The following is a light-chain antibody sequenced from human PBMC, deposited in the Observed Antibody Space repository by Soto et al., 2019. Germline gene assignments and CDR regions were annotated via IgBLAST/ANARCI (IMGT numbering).Light chain of an antibody. CDR1: QSVSRW. J-gene: IGKJ5*01. V-gene: IGKV1-5*01. Sequence: DIQMTQSPSTLSASVGDRVTIACRASQSVSRWLAWYQQKPGKAPNLLIYDASSLEGGVPSRFSGSASGTDFTLTISRLEPEDFAVYFCQQYSDLPMTFGQGTRLEIK. CDR2: DAS. CDR3: QQYSDLPMT.